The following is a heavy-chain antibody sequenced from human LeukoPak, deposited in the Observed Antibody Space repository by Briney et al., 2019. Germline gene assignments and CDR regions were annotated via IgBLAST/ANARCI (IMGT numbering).Heavy chain of an antibody. CDR1: GFIFSNYA. J-gene: IGHJ4*02. Sequence: GGSLRLSCAASGFIFSNYAMTWVRQAPGKGLEWVSAIGGSGASTYYADSVKGRFTISRDNSKSTVYLQMNSLRAEDTAVYYCAKNSARTTVTTGLSYWGQGTLVTVSS. CDR3: AKNSARTTVTTGLSY. CDR2: IGGSGAST. V-gene: IGHV3-23*01. D-gene: IGHD4-17*01.